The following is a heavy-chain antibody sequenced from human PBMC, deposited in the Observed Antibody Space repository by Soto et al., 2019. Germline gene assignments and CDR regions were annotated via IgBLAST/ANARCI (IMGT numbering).Heavy chain of an antibody. J-gene: IGHJ4*02. CDR3: ARSITMVRGVIITGYFDY. D-gene: IGHD3-10*01. CDR1: GFTFSSYS. CDR2: SSSTGSTI. Sequence: PGGSLRLSCAASGFTFSSYSMNWLRQAPGRGLEWVSFSSSTGSTIYYADSVKGRFTMSRDNAKNSLYLQMNSLRDEDTAVYYCARSITMVRGVIITGYFDYWGQGTLVTVSS. V-gene: IGHV3-48*02.